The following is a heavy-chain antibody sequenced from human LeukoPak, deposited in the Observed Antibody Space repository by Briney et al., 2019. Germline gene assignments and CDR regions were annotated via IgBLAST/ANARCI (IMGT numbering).Heavy chain of an antibody. Sequence: GASVKVSCKASGYTFTGYYMHWVRQAPGQGLEWMGWINPNSGGTNYAQKFQGRVTMTRDTSISTAYMELSRLRSDDTAVYYCARPMVRGVIPWFDPWGQGTLVTVSS. CDR1: GYTFTGYY. CDR2: INPNSGGT. J-gene: IGHJ5*02. V-gene: IGHV1-2*02. D-gene: IGHD3-10*01. CDR3: ARPMVRGVIPWFDP.